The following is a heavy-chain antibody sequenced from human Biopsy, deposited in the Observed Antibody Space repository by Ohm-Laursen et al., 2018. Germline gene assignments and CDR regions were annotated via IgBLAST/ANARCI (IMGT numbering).Heavy chain of an antibody. CDR2: NTPILGTG. Sequence: ASVKVSCNAPGGTFSKYGVNWVRQAPGQGLEWLGGNTPILGTGNYAPMFHGRVTVVADTSTSTATMELRSLRPDDTAVYYCATKLTGYFHHWGQGTLVIVSS. CDR3: ATKLTGYFHH. V-gene: IGHV1-69*06. D-gene: IGHD3-9*01. J-gene: IGHJ1*01. CDR1: GGTFSKYG.